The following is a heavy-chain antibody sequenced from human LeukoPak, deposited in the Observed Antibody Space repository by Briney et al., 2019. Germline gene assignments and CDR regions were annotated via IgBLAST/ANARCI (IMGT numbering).Heavy chain of an antibody. CDR2: IYHSGST. D-gene: IGHD6-6*01. V-gene: IGHV4-30-2*01. CDR1: GGSISSGGYS. Sequence: SETLSLTCAVSGGSISSGGYSWRWIRQPPGKGLEWIGYIYHSGSTYYNPSLKSRVTISVDRSKNQFSLKLSSVTAADTAVYYCARSPDLLSSSSLYFQHWGQGTLVTVSS. J-gene: IGHJ1*01. CDR3: ARSPDLLSSSSLYFQH.